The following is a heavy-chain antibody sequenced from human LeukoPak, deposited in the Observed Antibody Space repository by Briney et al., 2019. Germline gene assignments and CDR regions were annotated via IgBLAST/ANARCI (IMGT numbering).Heavy chain of an antibody. CDR1: GYSINNYW. J-gene: IGHJ5*02. Sequence: GESLKISCKGSGYSINNYWIGWMRQMPGKGLEWMGIIYPADSDIRYSPSFQGQVTISADKSISTAYLQWSSLKASDTAMYYCARQEYCSGGSCYTWFDPWGQGTLVTVSS. CDR2: IYPADSDI. CDR3: ARQEYCSGGSCYTWFDP. D-gene: IGHD2-15*01. V-gene: IGHV5-51*01.